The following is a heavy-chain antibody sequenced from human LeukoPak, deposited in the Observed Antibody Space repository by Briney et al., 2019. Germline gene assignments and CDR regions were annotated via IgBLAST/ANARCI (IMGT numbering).Heavy chain of an antibody. J-gene: IGHJ5*02. CDR3: VICDISGWSPLNR. CDR1: GFTFISYV. Sequence: PGGSLRLSCAPSGFTFISYVMIGVPRAPGKGLEWVSSISDRADKIYYADDLKGRFTVSRDNSKSALYLQMNSLRAEDTAIYYCVICDISGWSPLNRWGQGTLVTVSS. D-gene: IGHD6-19*01. V-gene: IGHV3-23*01. CDR2: ISDRADKI.